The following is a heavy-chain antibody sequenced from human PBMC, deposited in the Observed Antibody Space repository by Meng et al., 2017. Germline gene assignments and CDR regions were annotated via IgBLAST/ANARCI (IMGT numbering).Heavy chain of an antibody. D-gene: IGHD4-11*01. V-gene: IGHV4-34*01. CDR3: ARGPTTMAHDFDY. J-gene: IGHJ4*02. CDR2: INHSGST. Sequence: QAPVQPWGSVQLSPSETLSLSCVVSGGSISDYYWSWIRQPPGKGLEWIGEINHSGSTNYNPSLESRATISVDTSQNNLSLKLSSVTAADSAVYYCARGPTTMAHDFDYWGQGTLVTVSS. CDR1: GGSISDYY.